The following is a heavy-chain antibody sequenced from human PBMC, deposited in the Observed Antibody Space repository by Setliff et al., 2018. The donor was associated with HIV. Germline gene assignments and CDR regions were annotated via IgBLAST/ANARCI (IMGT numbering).Heavy chain of an antibody. CDR2: INSDGSST. Sequence: GGSLRLSCAASGFTFSSYWMHWVRQAPGKGLVWVARINSDGSSTKYADSVKGRFTTSRDNARNSLYLEMNSLRADDTAVYYCARDFCGSSCSSGYGYFDHWGQGTLVTVSS. CDR1: GFTFSSYW. V-gene: IGHV3-74*03. D-gene: IGHD2-15*01. CDR3: ARDFCGSSCSSGYGYFDH. J-gene: IGHJ4*02.